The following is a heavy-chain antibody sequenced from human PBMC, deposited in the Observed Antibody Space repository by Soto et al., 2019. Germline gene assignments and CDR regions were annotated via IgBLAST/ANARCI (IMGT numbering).Heavy chain of an antibody. J-gene: IGHJ1*01. D-gene: IGHD6-19*01. CDR2: IIPILGIA. CDR1: GGTFSSYT. V-gene: IGHV1-69*02. CDR3: EIHDRAVAGTGGYFQH. Sequence: QVQLVQSGAEVKKPGSSVKVSCKASGGTFSSYTISWVRQAPGQGLEWMGRIIPILGIANYAQKFQGRVTITADKSTRTAYMELSSLRSEDTAVYYCEIHDRAVAGTGGYFQHWGQGTLVTVSS.